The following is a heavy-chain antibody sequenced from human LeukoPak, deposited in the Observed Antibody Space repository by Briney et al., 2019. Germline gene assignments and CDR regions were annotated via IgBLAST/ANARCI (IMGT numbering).Heavy chain of an antibody. V-gene: IGHV1-18*01. D-gene: IGHD3-3*01. CDR2: ISAYNGNT. CDR1: GYTFTSYG. CDR3: AREGPGYDFWSGYFSRLNYFDY. Sequence: ASVKVSCKASGYTFTSYGISWVRQAPGQGLEWMGWISAYNGNTNYAQKLQGRVTMTTDTSTSTAYMELRSLISDDTAVYYCAREGPGYDFWSGYFSRLNYFDYWGQGTLVTVSS. J-gene: IGHJ4*02.